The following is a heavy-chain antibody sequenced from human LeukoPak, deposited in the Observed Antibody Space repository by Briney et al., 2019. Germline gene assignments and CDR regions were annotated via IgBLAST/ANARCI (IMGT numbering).Heavy chain of an antibody. V-gene: IGHV3-23*01. D-gene: IGHD6-13*01. J-gene: IGHJ4*02. CDR3: VRDSYTGTWHEEGRDY. CDR2: ISGSGGST. CDR1: GFTFSSYA. Sequence: PGGSLRLSCAASGFTFSSYAMSWVRQAPGKGLEWVSAISGSGGSTYYADSVKGRFTISRDNSKNTLYLQMNSLRAEDTAVYYCVRDSYTGTWHEEGRDYWGQGTLVTVSS.